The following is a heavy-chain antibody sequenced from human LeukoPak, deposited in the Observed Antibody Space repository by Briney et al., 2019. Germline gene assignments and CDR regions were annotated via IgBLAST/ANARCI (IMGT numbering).Heavy chain of an antibody. CDR3: ASEGWGYNDGRGSFDY. V-gene: IGHV4-39*01. J-gene: IGHJ4*02. CDR1: GGSISSRSHH. CDR2: IYYSGST. D-gene: IGHD3-22*01. Sequence: PSETLSLTCTVSGGSISSRSHHWGWIRQPPGKGLEWIGNIYYSGSTFYNPSLKSRVTISVDTSQEQFSLKLSSVTAADTAVYYCASEGWGYNDGRGSFDYWGQGTLVTVSS.